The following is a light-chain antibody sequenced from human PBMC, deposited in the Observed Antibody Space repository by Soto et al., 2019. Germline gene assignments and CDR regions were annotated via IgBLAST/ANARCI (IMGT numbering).Light chain of an antibody. Sequence: QSVLTQPASVSGSPGQSITISCTGTSSDVGLYDYVSWYQQHPGKAPQLTIYAVSNRPSGVSNRFSASKSGNTASLFISGLQAEDEADYYCSSYTSDSSYVFGSGTKVTVL. CDR1: SSDVGLYDY. CDR2: AVS. J-gene: IGLJ1*01. CDR3: SSYTSDSSYV. V-gene: IGLV2-14*01.